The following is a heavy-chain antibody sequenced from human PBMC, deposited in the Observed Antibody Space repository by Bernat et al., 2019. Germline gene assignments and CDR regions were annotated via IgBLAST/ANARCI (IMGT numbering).Heavy chain of an antibody. CDR3: ASRYSYGFNKGWPEHDY. D-gene: IGHD5-18*01. CDR1: GFTFSSYA. CDR2: ISYDGSNK. V-gene: IGHV3-30-3*01. Sequence: QVQLVESGGGVVQPGRSLRLSCAASGFTFSSYAMHWVRQAPGKGLEGVAVISYDGSNKYYADSVKGRFTISRDNSKNTLYLQMNSLRAEDTAVYYCASRYSYGFNKGWPEHDYWGQGTLVTVSS. J-gene: IGHJ4*02.